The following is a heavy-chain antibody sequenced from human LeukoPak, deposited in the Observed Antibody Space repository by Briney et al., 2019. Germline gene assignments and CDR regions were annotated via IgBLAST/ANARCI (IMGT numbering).Heavy chain of an antibody. Sequence: SETLSLTCAVYGGPFSGYYWSWIRQPPGKGLEWIGEINHSGSTNYNPSLKSRVTISIDTSKNQFSLRLSSVSAADTAVYYCARGPRIAPYFQRWGQGTLVTASS. CDR3: ARGPRIAPYFQR. D-gene: IGHD6-13*01. V-gene: IGHV4-34*01. J-gene: IGHJ1*01. CDR1: GGPFSGYY. CDR2: INHSGST.